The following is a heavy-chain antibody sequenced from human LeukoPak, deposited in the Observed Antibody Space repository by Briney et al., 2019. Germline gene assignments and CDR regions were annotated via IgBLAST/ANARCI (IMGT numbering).Heavy chain of an antibody. CDR3: ARDLADDGLFDY. V-gene: IGHV1-2*02. D-gene: IGHD1-1*01. CDR1: GYTFTGYY. CDR2: INPNSGGT. J-gene: IGHJ4*02. Sequence: ASVRVSCKTSGYTFTGYYTNWVRQAPGQGLEWMGWINPNSGGTEYAQNFQGRVTMTRDTSISTAYMELSRLTSDDTAIYFCARDLADDGLFDYWGQGTLVTVSS.